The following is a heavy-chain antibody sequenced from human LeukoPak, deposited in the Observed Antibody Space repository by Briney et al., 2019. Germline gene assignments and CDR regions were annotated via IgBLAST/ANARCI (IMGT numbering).Heavy chain of an antibody. V-gene: IGHV4-59*01. CDR1: GGSISSYY. CDR2: IYYSGST. J-gene: IGHJ6*02. Sequence: SETLSLTCTVSGGSISSYYWSWIRQPPGKGLEWIGYIYYSGSTNYNPSLKSRVTISVDTSKNQFSLKLSSVTAADTAVYYCARDSLNGWNYYYGMDVWGQGTTVTVSS. D-gene: IGHD1-1*01. CDR3: ARDSLNGWNYYYGMDV.